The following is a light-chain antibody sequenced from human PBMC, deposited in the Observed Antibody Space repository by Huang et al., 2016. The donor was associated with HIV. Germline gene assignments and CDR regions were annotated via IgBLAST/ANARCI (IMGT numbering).Light chain of an antibody. CDR3: QQYYRIPQT. CDR1: QSVFYSSNSKNY. V-gene: IGKV4-1*01. J-gene: IGKJ1*01. CDR2: WAS. Sequence: DIVMTQSPDSLTVSLGERATIKCRSSQSVFYSSNSKNYLAWFQQKPGQAPRLLIYWASARESGVPDRFSGSGSGTDFTLTIDRLEAEDAAIYYCQQYYRIPQTFDQGTRVEIK.